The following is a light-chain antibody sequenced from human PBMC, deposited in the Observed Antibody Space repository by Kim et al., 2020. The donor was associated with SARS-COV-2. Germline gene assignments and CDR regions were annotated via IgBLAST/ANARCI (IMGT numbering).Light chain of an antibody. CDR1: QDINKY. CDR2: DAS. CDR3: QQYETVPIA. J-gene: IGKJ5*01. V-gene: IGKV1-33*01. Sequence: DIQMTQSPSSLSASVGDRVTITCQASQDINKYLNWYQQISGKAPKLLISDASKLESGVPSRFSGSGSGTDFTFTISSLQPEDVATYYCQQYETVPIAFGNGTRLEIK.